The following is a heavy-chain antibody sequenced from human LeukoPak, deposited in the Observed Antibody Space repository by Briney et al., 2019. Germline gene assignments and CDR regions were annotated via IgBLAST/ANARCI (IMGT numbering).Heavy chain of an antibody. CDR3: ARCFYYGSGTYYENAMDV. CDR2: INPNSGGT. D-gene: IGHD3-10*01. Sequence: VASLKVSCKASGYSFTGYSIHWVRQAPGQGLEWMGWINPNSGGTNYAQRFQGRVTMTRDTSINTAYMELSRLGSDDTAAYYCARCFYYGSGTYYENAMDVWGPGTAVSVPS. J-gene: IGHJ6*02. CDR1: GYSFTGYS. V-gene: IGHV1-2*02.